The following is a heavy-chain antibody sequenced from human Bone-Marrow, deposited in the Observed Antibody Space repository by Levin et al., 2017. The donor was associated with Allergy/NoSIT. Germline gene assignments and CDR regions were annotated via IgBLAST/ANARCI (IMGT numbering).Heavy chain of an antibody. CDR3: ARGGVTTAGGIDS. V-gene: IGHV4-30-2*01. CDR2: IYHTGSV. J-gene: IGHJ4*02. Sequence: SETLSLTCVVSGGSIKSGGSSWNWIRQPPGKGLEWVGYIYHTGSVSYNPSLKSRVTISVDTSRNLFSLDLSSVSAADTAVYYCARGGVTTAGGIDSWGQGALVTVSS. CDR1: GGSIKSGGSS. D-gene: IGHD4-17*01.